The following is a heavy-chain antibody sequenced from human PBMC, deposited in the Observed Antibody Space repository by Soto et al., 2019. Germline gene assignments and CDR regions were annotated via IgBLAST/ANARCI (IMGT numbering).Heavy chain of an antibody. CDR2: INPSGGST. D-gene: IGHD1-20*01. V-gene: IGHV1-46*01. CDR1: GYTFTSYY. J-gene: IGHJ6*02. CDR3: AREYIGSPDYYYYGMDV. Sequence: GASVKVSCKASGYTFTSYYMHWVRQAPGQGFEWMGIINPSGGSTSYAQKFQGRVTMTRDTSTSTVYMEQSSLRSEDTAVYYCAREYIGSPDYYYYGMDVWGQGTTVTVSS.